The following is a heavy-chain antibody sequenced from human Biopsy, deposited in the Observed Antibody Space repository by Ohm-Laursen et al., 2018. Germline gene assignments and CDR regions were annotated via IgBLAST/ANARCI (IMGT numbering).Heavy chain of an antibody. D-gene: IGHD2-8*01. CDR3: ARDGEAKYCKHGVCPSDF. J-gene: IGHJ4*02. Sequence: SLRLSCAAFGFTFSGFSMNWVRQAPGKGLEWVSSISASGNHIYYTDSVKGRFTVSRDNGRNSVHLQMNSLRVEDTAVYYCARDGEAKYCKHGVCPSDFWGQGTLVTVSS. V-gene: IGHV3-21*01. CDR1: GFTFSGFS. CDR2: ISASGNHI.